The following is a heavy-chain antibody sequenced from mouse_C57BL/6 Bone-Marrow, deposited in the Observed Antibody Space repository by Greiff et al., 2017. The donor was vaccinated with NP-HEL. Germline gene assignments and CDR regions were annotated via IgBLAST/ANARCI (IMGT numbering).Heavy chain of an antibody. V-gene: IGHV1-55*01. CDR2: IYPGSGST. Sequence: QVQLQQPGAELVKPGASVKMSCKASGYTFTSYWITWVKQRPGQGLEWIGDIYPGSGSTNYNEQFKSKATLTVDKSSSTAYMQLSILTSADSAVYYWSRSGGYVGYSDFDYWGQGTTLTVSS. J-gene: IGHJ2*01. CDR3: SRSGGYVGYSDFDY. D-gene: IGHD2-3*01. CDR1: GYTFTSYW.